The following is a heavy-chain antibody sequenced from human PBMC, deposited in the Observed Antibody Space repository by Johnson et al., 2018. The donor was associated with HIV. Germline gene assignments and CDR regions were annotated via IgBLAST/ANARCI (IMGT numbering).Heavy chain of an antibody. CDR2: IKSKTDGGTI. D-gene: IGHD6-13*01. CDR1: GFTFSNAW. Sequence: VQLVESGGGLVKPGGSLRLSCAASGFTFSNAWMSWVRQAPGKGLEWVGRIKSKTDGGTIDYAAAVKGRFIISRDDSKNTLYLQMNGLKTEDTAMYYCASKAAGTMHAFDIWGQGTMVTVSS. V-gene: IGHV3-15*01. J-gene: IGHJ3*02. CDR3: ASKAAGTMHAFDI.